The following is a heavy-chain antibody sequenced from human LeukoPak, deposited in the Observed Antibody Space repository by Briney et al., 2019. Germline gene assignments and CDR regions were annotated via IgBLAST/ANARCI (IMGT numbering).Heavy chain of an antibody. CDR1: DGSIRRYY. CDR3: ARDRAYSDYKGTTYYFDY. CDR2: MYTSGST. Sequence: SETLSLTCTVSDGSIRRYYWSWIRQPAGKGLEWIGRMYTSGSTNYNPSLKSRVTMSVDTSKNQFSLKWSSVTAADTAVYYWARDRAYSDYKGTTYYFDYWGQGTLVTVSS. J-gene: IGHJ4*02. D-gene: IGHD3-10*01. V-gene: IGHV4-4*07.